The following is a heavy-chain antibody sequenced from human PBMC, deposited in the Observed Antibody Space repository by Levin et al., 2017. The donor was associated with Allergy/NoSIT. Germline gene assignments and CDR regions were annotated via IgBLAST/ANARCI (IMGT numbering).Heavy chain of an antibody. CDR3: ARGVYGYVY. J-gene: IGHJ4*02. CDR2: TYYRSKWYN. D-gene: IGHD5-18*01. CDR1: GDSVSTSSSA. Sequence: SETLSLTCAISGDSVSTSSSAWNWLRQSPSRGLEWLGRTYYRSKWYNYYAVSVKSRITINPDTSKNQFSLQLNSVTPEDTAVYYCARGVYGYVYWGQGTLVTVSS. V-gene: IGHV6-1*01.